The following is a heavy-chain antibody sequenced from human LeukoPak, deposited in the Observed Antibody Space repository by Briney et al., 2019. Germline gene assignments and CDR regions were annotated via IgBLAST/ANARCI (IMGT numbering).Heavy chain of an antibody. D-gene: IGHD5-18*01. V-gene: IGHV1-8*03. CDR1: GYTFTSYD. Sequence: ASVKVSCKASGYTFTSYDINWVRQATGQGLEWMGWMNPNSGNTGYAQKFQGRVTITRNTSISTAYMELSSLRPEDTAVYYCARGGYSYGLIDYWGQGTLVTVSS. CDR3: ARGGYSYGLIDY. CDR2: MNPNSGNT. J-gene: IGHJ4*02.